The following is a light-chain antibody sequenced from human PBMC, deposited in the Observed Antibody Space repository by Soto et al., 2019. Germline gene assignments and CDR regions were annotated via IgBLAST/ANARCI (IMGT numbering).Light chain of an antibody. CDR1: SSNIGSNT. J-gene: IGLJ3*02. V-gene: IGLV1-44*01. Sequence: QSVLTQPPSASGTPGQRVTISCSGSSSNIGSNTVNWYQQLPGTTPKLLIYNNHQRPSGVPDRISGSKSGTSASLAISGLQSEDEADYYCAARDDSLNAWVFGGGTKLTVL. CDR3: AARDDSLNAWV. CDR2: NNH.